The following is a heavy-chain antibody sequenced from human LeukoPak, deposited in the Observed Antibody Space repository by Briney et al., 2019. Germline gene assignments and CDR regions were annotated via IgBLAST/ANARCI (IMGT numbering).Heavy chain of an antibody. CDR1: EFTVRSNY. D-gene: IGHD6-13*01. Sequence: GGSLRLSCAASEFTVRSNYMSWVRQAPGKGLEWVSVISSGGSTYYADSVKGRFTISRDNSKNTLYPQMNNLRADDTAVYYCARGGWQQLDYWGQGTLVTVSS. CDR3: ARGGWQQLDY. V-gene: IGHV3-53*01. J-gene: IGHJ4*02. CDR2: ISSGGST.